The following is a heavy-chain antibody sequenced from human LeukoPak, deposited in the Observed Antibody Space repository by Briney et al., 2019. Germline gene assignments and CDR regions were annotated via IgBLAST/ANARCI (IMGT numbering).Heavy chain of an antibody. CDR1: GYTFTVYY. CDR3: ARDKSGSSGWYSYFDY. D-gene: IGHD6-19*01. V-gene: IGHV1-2*02. Sequence: ASVTVSFTASGYTFTVYYMQWVRQAPGQGLEWMGWINPNSGDTNYAQKFQGRVTMTRDTSISTAYMELSRLRSDDTAVYYCARDKSGSSGWYSYFDYWGQGTLVTVSS. CDR2: INPNSGDT. J-gene: IGHJ4*02.